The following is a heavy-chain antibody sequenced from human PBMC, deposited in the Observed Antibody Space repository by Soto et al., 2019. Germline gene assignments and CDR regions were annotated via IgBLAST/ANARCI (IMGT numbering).Heavy chain of an antibody. D-gene: IGHD1-26*01. Sequence: PGGSLRLSCAASGLTLSGYVLHWVRQAPGKGLEWVALISYDGSDKNYGDSVKGRFTISRDNSKNTLYLQMDSLRAEDTAMYYCATGRKWEHSYGMDVWGQGTTVTVSS. V-gene: IGHV3-30-3*01. CDR3: ATGRKWEHSYGMDV. J-gene: IGHJ6*02. CDR2: ISYDGSDK. CDR1: GLTLSGYV.